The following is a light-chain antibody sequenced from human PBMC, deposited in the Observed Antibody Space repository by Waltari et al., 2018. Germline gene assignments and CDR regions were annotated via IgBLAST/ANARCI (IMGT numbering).Light chain of an antibody. CDR2: DAS. J-gene: IGKJ4*01. V-gene: IGKV3-11*01. CDR1: QSITNY. CDR3: QQRSNWPLLT. Sequence: EIVLTQSPATLSLSPGERATLSCRASQSITNYLAWYHQTRGQAPRLLISDASNRATGIPARFSGSGSGTDFTLTISGLEPEDFAVYYCQQRSNWPLLTFGGGTKVEIK.